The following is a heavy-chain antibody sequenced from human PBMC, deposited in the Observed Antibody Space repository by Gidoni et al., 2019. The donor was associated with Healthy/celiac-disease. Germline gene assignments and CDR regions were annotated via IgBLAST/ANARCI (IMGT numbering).Heavy chain of an antibody. V-gene: IGHV4-34*01. J-gene: IGHJ6*02. D-gene: IGHD4-17*01. Sequence: QVQLQQWGAGLLKPSETLSLTCAVYGGSFSGYYWSWIRQPPGKGLEWIGEINHSGSTNYNQSLKSRVTISVDTSKNQFSLKLSSVTAADTAVYYCARAPPLRQMDVWGQGTTVTVSS. CDR1: GGSFSGYY. CDR2: INHSGST. CDR3: ARAPPLRQMDV.